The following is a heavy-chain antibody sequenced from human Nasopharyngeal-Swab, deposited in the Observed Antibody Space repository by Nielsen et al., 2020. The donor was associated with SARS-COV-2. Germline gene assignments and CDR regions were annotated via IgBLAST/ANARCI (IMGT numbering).Heavy chain of an antibody. J-gene: IGHJ5*02. CDR1: GGSISGYY. CDR3: ARALYYYGSGNQRGVDWFDP. Sequence: SETLSLTCTVSGGSISGYYWSWIRQPPGKGMEWIGEINHSGSTNYNPSLKSRVTISADTSKTQFSLKLSSVTAADTAVYYCARALYYYGSGNQRGVDWFDPWGQGTLVTVSS. CDR2: INHSGST. D-gene: IGHD3-10*01. V-gene: IGHV4-34*01.